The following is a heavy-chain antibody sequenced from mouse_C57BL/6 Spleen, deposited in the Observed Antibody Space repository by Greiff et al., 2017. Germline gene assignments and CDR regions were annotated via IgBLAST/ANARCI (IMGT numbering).Heavy chain of an antibody. CDR1: GFTFSSYA. J-gene: IGHJ4*01. CDR2: ISSGGEYI. Sequence: EVMLVESGEGLVKPGGSLKLSCAASGFTFSSYAMSWVRQTPEKRLEWVAYISSGGEYIYYADTVKGRFTISRDNARNTLYLQMSSLKSEDTAMYYCTRGVKNPYAMDYWGQGTSVTVSS. V-gene: IGHV5-9-1*02. CDR3: TRGVKNPYAMDY.